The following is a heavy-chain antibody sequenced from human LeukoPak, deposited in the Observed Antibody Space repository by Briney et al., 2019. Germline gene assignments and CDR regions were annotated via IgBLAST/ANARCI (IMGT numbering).Heavy chain of an antibody. Sequence: SETLSLTCTVSGGSISSCYWSWIRQPPGKGLEWIGYIYYSGSTNYNPSLKSRVTISVDTSKNQFSLKLSSVTAADTAVYYCARGYYDFWSGYSPRWFDPWGQGTLVTVSS. CDR3: ARGYYDFWSGYSPRWFDP. D-gene: IGHD3-3*01. CDR2: IYYSGST. CDR1: GGSISSCY. V-gene: IGHV4-59*01. J-gene: IGHJ5*02.